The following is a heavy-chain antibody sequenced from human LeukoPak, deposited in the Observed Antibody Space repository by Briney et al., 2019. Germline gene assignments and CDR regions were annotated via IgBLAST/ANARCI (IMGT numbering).Heavy chain of an antibody. Sequence: GGSLRLSCAASGFTVSSNYMSWVRQAPGKGLEWVSIIYSGGSTYYADSVKGRFTISRDNSENTLYLQMNSLRAEDTAVYYCARESGYCSGTSCAAYSYYMDVWGKGTTVTVSS. V-gene: IGHV3-53*01. CDR1: GFTVSSNY. D-gene: IGHD2-2*01. CDR2: IYSGGST. CDR3: ARESGYCSGTSCAAYSYYMDV. J-gene: IGHJ6*03.